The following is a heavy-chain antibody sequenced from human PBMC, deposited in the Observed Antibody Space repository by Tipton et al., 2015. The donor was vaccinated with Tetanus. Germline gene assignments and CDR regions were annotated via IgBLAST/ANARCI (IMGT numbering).Heavy chain of an antibody. Sequence: QVQLVQSGAEVKKPGASVKVSCKASGYTFTSYGISWVRQAPGQGLEWMGWISAYNGNTNYAQKLQGRVTMTTDTSTSTAYMEVRSRRSDDPAVYYWGRGHFSTGRARLRFLEWLFYYWGQGTLVTVSS. CDR2: ISAYNGNT. J-gene: IGHJ4*02. CDR1: GYTFTSYG. CDR3: GRGHFSTGRARLRFLEWLFYY. D-gene: IGHD3-3*01. V-gene: IGHV1-18*01.